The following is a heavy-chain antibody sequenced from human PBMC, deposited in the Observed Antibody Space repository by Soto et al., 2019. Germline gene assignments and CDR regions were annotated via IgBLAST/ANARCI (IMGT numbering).Heavy chain of an antibody. V-gene: IGHV4-31*03. Sequence: SETLSLTCTVSGGSISSGGYYWSWIRQHPGKGLEWIGYIYYSGSTYYNPSLKSRVTISVDTSKNQFSLKLSSVTAADTAVYYCARDKELTDPLYGYYYYGMDVWGQGTTVTVSS. CDR1: GGSISSGGYY. D-gene: IGHD2-2*02. CDR3: ARDKELTDPLYGYYYYGMDV. CDR2: IYYSGST. J-gene: IGHJ6*02.